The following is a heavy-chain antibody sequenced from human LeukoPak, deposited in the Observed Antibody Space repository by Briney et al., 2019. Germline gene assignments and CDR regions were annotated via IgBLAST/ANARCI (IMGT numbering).Heavy chain of an antibody. Sequence: ASVKVSCKVSGYTLTELSMHWVRQAPGKGLEWMGGFDPEDGEKVYAQKFQGRVTMTRDTSISTAYMELSRLRSDDTVVYYCARDIVGQWLDRDNAFDIWGQGTMVTVSS. V-gene: IGHV1-24*01. J-gene: IGHJ3*02. CDR1: GYTLTELS. CDR3: ARDIVGQWLDRDNAFDI. D-gene: IGHD6-19*01. CDR2: FDPEDGEK.